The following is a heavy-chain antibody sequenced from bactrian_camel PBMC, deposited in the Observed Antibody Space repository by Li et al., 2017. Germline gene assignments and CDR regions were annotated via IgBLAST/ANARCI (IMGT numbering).Heavy chain of an antibody. CDR3: AARDGCPPWNRIGAPKEYEYNY. Sequence: HVQLVESGGGSVQTGGSLRLSCAASGYSVSTTCMGWFRQAPGKEREGVAGIDGDGKTNYAESAKGRFTISRDNAKNTLHLQMNSLKPEDTAMYCCAARDGCPPWNRIGAPKEYEYNYWGQGTQVTVS. V-gene: IGHV3S53*01. CDR2: IDGDGKT. D-gene: IGHD1*01. CDR1: GYSVSTTC. J-gene: IGHJ4*01.